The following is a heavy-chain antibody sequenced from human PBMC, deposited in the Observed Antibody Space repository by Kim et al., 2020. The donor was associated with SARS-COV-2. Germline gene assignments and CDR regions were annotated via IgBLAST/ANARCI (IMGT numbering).Heavy chain of an antibody. V-gene: IGHV4-59*01. D-gene: IGHD1-26*01. Sequence: PSHKIPVTISVNTSKNQFSLKLGSVTAADTAVYYCARRYSGSFWSYYFDYWGQGTLVTVSS. CDR3: ARRYSGSFWSYYFDY. J-gene: IGHJ4*02.